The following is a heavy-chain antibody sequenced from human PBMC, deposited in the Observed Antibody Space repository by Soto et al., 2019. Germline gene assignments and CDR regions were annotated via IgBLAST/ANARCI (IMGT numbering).Heavy chain of an antibody. J-gene: IGHJ6*02. CDR1: GFTFSSYG. V-gene: IGHV3-30*18. CDR3: AKIRQTFYYYGMDV. CDR2: ISYDGSNK. Sequence: PGGSLRLSCAASGFTFSSYGIHWVRQAPGKGLEWVAVISYDGSNKYYADSVRGRFTISRDNSKNTLYLQMNSLRTEDTAVYYCAKIRQTFYYYGMDVWGQGTTVTSP. D-gene: IGHD3-16*01.